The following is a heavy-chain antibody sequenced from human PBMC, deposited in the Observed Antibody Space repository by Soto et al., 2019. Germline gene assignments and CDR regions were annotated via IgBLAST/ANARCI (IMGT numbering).Heavy chain of an antibody. CDR1: GFTFSNYA. J-gene: IGHJ4*02. Sequence: WGSLRLSCAASGFTFSNYAMSWVRQTPGKGLEWVSTISGCVHNTYYADSVKGRFTISRDNSKSTLYVQMNSLRAEDTAIYYCAKESTYDSSGYYRYWGKGTMVNVSA. V-gene: IGHV3-23*01. CDR2: ISGCVHNT. CDR3: AKESTYDSSGYYRY. D-gene: IGHD3-22*01.